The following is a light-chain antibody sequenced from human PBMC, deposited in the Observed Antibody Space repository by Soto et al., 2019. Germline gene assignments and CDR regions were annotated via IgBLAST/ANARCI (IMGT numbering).Light chain of an antibody. Sequence: DIQMTQSPSTLSASVGDGVTITCRASQNIGSWLAWYQQKPGEAPKLLISKATNLQSGVPSRFSGSGSGTDFSLTISSLQPVYSATYFCQQYNDFQYSFGAGPKLDI. CDR3: QQYNDFQYS. J-gene: IGKJ2*01. V-gene: IGKV1-5*03. CDR2: KAT. CDR1: QNIGSW.